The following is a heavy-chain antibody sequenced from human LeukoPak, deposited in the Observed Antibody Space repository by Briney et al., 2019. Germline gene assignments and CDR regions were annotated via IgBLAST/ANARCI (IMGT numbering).Heavy chain of an antibody. CDR2: IWFDGSNK. D-gene: IGHD5-24*01. J-gene: IGHJ4*02. CDR1: GFTFSSYG. CDR3: ARSRDGYNQGALDY. V-gene: IGHV3-33*01. Sequence: GGSLRLSCAASGFTFSSYGMHWVRQAPGKGLEWVAVIWFDGSNKYYADSVRGRFTISRDNSKNTFYLLMDSLSADDTAVYYCARSRDGYNQGALDYWGQGTLVTVSS.